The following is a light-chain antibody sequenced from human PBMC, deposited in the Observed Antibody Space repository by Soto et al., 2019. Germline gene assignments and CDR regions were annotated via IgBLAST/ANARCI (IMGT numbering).Light chain of an antibody. CDR3: SSYTGSNVL. Sequence: QSALTQPASVSGSPGQSVTISCTGTSSDVGGYDFVSWYQQHPGKAPKLMIYEVSDRPSGVSNRFSGSKSGNTASLTISGLQAEDEADYYCSSYTGSNVLFGGGTQLTVL. CDR1: SSDVGGYDF. V-gene: IGLV2-14*03. J-gene: IGLJ2*01. CDR2: EVS.